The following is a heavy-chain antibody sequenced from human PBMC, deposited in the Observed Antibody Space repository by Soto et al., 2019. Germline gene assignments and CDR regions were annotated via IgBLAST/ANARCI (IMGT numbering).Heavy chain of an antibody. J-gene: IGHJ6*02. D-gene: IGHD1-26*01. CDR3: ASVELPGGGYYYGMDV. CDR1: GYTFTGYY. V-gene: IGHV1-2*02. Sequence: QVQLVQSGAEVKKPGASVKVSCKASGYTFTGYYMHWVRQAPGQGLGWLGWINPNSGGTNYAQKFQGRVTMTRETSISTAYMELSRLRSDDTAVYYCASVELPGGGYYYGMDVWGQGTTVTVSS. CDR2: INPNSGGT.